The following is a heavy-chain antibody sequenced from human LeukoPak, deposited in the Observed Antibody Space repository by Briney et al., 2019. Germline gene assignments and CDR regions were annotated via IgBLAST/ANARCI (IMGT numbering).Heavy chain of an antibody. CDR2: ISTSGST. CDR3: ARGEDFERYYLAY. J-gene: IGHJ4*02. V-gene: IGHV4-61*02. Sequence: SETLSLTCTVSGGSINSGSYYWSWIRQPAGKGLEWIGRISTSGSTNYNPSLKSRATISVDTSKNQFSLKLTSVTAADTAVYFCARGEDFERYYLAYWGQGTLVTVSS. CDR1: GGSINSGSYY. D-gene: IGHD3-9*01.